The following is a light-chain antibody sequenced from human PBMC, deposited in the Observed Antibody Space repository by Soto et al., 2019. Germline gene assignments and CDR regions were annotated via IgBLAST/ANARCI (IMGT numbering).Light chain of an antibody. CDR3: QSYDTRLSAHV. CDR2: TND. J-gene: IGLJ1*01. CDR1: SFNIGRNP. V-gene: IGLV1-44*01. Sequence: QSVLTQPPSASGTPGQRVTISCSGSSFNIGRNPVNWYQQFPGTAPKLLIYTNDQRPSGVPDRFSGSKSGTSASLAISGLQSEDEADYYCQSYDTRLSAHVFGTGTKLTVL.